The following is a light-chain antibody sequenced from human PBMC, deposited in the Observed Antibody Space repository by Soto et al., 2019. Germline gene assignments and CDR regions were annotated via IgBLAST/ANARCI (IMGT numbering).Light chain of an antibody. CDR1: QSVSNW. V-gene: IGKV1-5*03. J-gene: IGKJ5*01. CDR3: QKLNSYPQVT. CDR2: KAS. Sequence: GDRVIITCRASQSVSNWLAWYQQKPGKAPNLLIDKASSLKSGVPSRFSGSGSGTEFTLTIRSLQPEDFATYYCQKLNSYPQVTFGQGTRLEI.